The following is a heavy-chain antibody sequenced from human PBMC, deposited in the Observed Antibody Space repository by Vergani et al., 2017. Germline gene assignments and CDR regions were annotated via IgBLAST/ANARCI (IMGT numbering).Heavy chain of an antibody. CDR2: INHSGST. D-gene: IGHD6-6*01. CDR1: GGSFSGYY. V-gene: IGHV4-34*01. Sequence: QVQLQQWGAGLLKPSETLSLTCAVYGGSFSGYYWSWIRQPPGKGLEWIGEINHSGSTNYNPSLKSRVTISVDTSKNQFSLKLSSVTAADTAVYYCARGSIAGRPLDYWGQGTLVTVSS. CDR3: ARGSIAGRPLDY. J-gene: IGHJ4*02.